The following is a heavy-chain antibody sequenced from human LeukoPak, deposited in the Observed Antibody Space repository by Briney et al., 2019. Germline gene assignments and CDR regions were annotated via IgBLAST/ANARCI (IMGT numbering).Heavy chain of an antibody. V-gene: IGHV4-4*09. CDR2: IYTSGST. J-gene: IGHJ6*03. Sequence: SETLSLTCTVSGGSISSYYWSWIRQPPGKGLEWIGYIYTSGSTNYNPSLKSRATISVDTSKNQFSLKLSSVTAADTAVYYCASSRISARYYYYYYMDVWGKGTTVTVSS. CDR3: ASSRISARYYYYYYMDV. CDR1: GGSISSYY.